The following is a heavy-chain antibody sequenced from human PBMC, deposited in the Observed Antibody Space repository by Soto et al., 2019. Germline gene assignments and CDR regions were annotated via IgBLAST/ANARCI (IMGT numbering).Heavy chain of an antibody. J-gene: IGHJ2*01. V-gene: IGHV3-33*01. CDR3: ASHGHREGYFGL. Sequence: QVQLVESGGGVVQPGRSLRLSCAASGFTFSNYGMHWVRQAPGKGLEWVAVIWDDGSNKYYADSVKGRFTISRDNSKNTLYLQMNSLRAEDTAVYYCASHGHREGYFGLWGRGSLATAS. CDR1: GFTFSNYG. CDR2: IWDDGSNK.